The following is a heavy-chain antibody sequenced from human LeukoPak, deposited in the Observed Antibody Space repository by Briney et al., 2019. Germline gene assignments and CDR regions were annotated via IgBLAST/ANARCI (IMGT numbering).Heavy chain of an antibody. V-gene: IGHV4-34*01. CDR2: SNHRGST. CDR3: ARGMDGSGNYFPRRYYYYGMDV. CDR1: GESSSAYY. J-gene: IGHJ6*02. Sequence: SETLSLTCAVYGESSSAYYWSWLRHPPGQGLEWIGESNHRGSTNYKPSLKSRVTISVDTSKKQFSLKLSSVTAADTAVYYCARGMDGSGNYFPRRYYYYGMDVWGQGTTVTVSS. D-gene: IGHD3-10*01.